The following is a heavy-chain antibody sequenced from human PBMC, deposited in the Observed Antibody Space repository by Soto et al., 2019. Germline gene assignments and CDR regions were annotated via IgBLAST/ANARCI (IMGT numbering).Heavy chain of an antibody. Sequence: GGSLRLSCAASGLTFSSYSMNWVRQAPGKGLEWVSYISSSSSTIYYADSVKGRFTISRDNAKNSLYLQMNSLRAEDTAVYYCARDPYCSGGSCYFVAFDIWGQGTIVTVSS. CDR2: ISSSSSTI. CDR3: ARDPYCSGGSCYFVAFDI. J-gene: IGHJ3*02. CDR1: GLTFSSYS. D-gene: IGHD2-15*01. V-gene: IGHV3-48*01.